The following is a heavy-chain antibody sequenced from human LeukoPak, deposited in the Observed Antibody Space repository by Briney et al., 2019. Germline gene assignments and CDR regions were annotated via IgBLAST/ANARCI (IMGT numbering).Heavy chain of an antibody. D-gene: IGHD2-15*01. V-gene: IGHV4-34*01. J-gene: IGHJ6*03. CDR3: ARDKANRGGHYYYYYMDV. CDR2: INHSGST. CDR1: GGSFSGYY. Sequence: SETLSLTCAVYGGSFSGYYWSWIRQPPGKGLEWIGEINHSGSTNYNPSLKSRVTISVDTSKNQFSLKLSSVTAADTAVYYCARDKANRGGHYYYYYMDVWGRGTLVTVSS.